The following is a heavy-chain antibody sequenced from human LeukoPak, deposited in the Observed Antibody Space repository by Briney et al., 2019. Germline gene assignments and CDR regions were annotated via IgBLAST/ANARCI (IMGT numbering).Heavy chain of an antibody. CDR1: GYTFTSYG. Sequence: EASVKVSCNASGYTFTSYGISWVRQAPGQGLEWMGWISAYNGNTNYAQKLQGRVTMTTDTSTSTAYMELRSLRSDDTAVYYCARGDLGYCSGGSCYDWFDPWGQGTLVTVSS. CDR2: ISAYNGNT. J-gene: IGHJ5*02. D-gene: IGHD2-15*01. CDR3: ARGDLGYCSGGSCYDWFDP. V-gene: IGHV1-18*01.